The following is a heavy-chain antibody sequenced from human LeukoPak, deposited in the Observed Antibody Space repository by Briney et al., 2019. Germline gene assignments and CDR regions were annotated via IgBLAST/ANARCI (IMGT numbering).Heavy chain of an antibody. CDR2: VNGSGGST. V-gene: IGHV3-23*01. Sequence: PGGSLRLSCAASGFTFSTYAMSWVRQALGKGLEWVSAVNGSGGSTYYADSVKGRFTISRDNSKNTLYLQMNSLRAEDTAVYYCARANSWFGEFYFDYWGQGTLVTVSS. CDR3: ARANSWFGEFYFDY. D-gene: IGHD3-10*01. CDR1: GFTFSTYA. J-gene: IGHJ4*02.